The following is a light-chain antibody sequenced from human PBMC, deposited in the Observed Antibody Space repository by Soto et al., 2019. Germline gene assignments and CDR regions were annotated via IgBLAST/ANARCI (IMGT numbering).Light chain of an antibody. CDR3: QEDKDYTYT. V-gene: IGKV1-5*01. CDR2: DAS. Sequence: DIQMTQSPATLSASVGDRVTITFRASQRVDTWLAWYQQKPGQAPKLLISDASTLESGITSRFSVSGSVTEFTLTITSLQPDDFATDYGQEDKDYTYTFGQGTRVVSK. CDR1: QRVDTW. J-gene: IGKJ2*01.